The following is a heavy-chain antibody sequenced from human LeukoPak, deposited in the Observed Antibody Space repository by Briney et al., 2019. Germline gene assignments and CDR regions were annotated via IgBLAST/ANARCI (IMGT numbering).Heavy chain of an antibody. CDR3: ARGLHSSGGGAFDI. Sequence: ASVKVSCKASGYTFTSYDINWVRQATGQGLEWMGWMNPNSGSTGYAQKFQGRVTITRNTSISTAYMELSGLRSEDTAVYYCARGLHSSGGGAFDIWGQGTMVTVSS. J-gene: IGHJ3*02. D-gene: IGHD6-19*01. V-gene: IGHV1-8*03. CDR1: GYTFTSYD. CDR2: MNPNSGST.